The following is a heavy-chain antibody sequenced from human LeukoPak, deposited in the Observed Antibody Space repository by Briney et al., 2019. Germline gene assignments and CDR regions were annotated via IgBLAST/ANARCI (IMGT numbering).Heavy chain of an antibody. J-gene: IGHJ4*02. Sequence: GASVKVSCRASGYTFTSYYMHWVRQAPGQGLEWMGIINPSGGSTSYAQKFQGRVTMTRDMSTSTVYMELSSLRSEDTAVYYCARDRTIAVAGSTHFDYWGQGTLVTVSS. V-gene: IGHV1-46*01. CDR2: INPSGGST. CDR3: ARDRTIAVAGSTHFDY. D-gene: IGHD6-19*01. CDR1: GYTFTSYY.